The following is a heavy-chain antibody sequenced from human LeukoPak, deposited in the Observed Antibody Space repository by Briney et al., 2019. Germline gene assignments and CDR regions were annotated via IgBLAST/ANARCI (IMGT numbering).Heavy chain of an antibody. V-gene: IGHV1-2*06. D-gene: IGHD2-2*01. CDR2: INPNSGGT. CDR3: ASGYCSSTSCLSWGGYYYYYMDV. J-gene: IGHJ6*03. CDR1: GYTFTGYY. Sequence: ASVKVSCKASGYTFTGYYMHWVRQAPGQGLEWMGRINPNSGGTNYAQKFQGRVTMTRDTSISTAYMELSRLRSDNTAVYYCASGYCSSTSCLSWGGYYYYYMDVWGKGTRVTVSS.